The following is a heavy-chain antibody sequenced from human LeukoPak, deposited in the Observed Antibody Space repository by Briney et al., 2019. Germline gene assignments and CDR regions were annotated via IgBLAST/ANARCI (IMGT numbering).Heavy chain of an antibody. Sequence: ASVKVSCKASGYTFTNYYMHWVRQATGQGLEWMVIINPSGGSTSSAQKFQGRVTMTRDTSTNTVYMELRSLTSEDTAMYYCATAVTPYGCFDPWGQGTLVTVSS. CDR2: INPSGGST. CDR3: ATAVTPYGCFDP. V-gene: IGHV1-46*01. D-gene: IGHD4-17*01. CDR1: GYTFTNYY. J-gene: IGHJ5*02.